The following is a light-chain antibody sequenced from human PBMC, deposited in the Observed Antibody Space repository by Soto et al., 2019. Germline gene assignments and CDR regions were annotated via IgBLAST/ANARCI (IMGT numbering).Light chain of an antibody. CDR1: QSVSSSY. V-gene: IGKV3-20*01. CDR3: QQYGSSPGT. J-gene: IGKJ1*01. Sequence: EIVLTQSPGTLSVSPGERPTLSCRARQSVSSSYLAWYKQKPGQAPRLLSYGASSRATGIPDRFSGSRSGTEFTLTISGLEPEDFAVYYCQQYGSSPGTFGQGTKVDI. CDR2: GAS.